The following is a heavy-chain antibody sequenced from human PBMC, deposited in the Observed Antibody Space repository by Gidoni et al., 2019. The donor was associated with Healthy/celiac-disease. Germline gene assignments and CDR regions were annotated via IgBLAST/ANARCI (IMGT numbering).Heavy chain of an antibody. CDR2: TYYRSKWYN. CDR3: ARDYVAYYYDSSGYALFDY. Sequence: QVQLQQSGPGLVKPSQTLSLTCAISGDSVSSNSAAWHWIRQSPSRGLEWLGRTYYRSKWYNDYAVSVKSRITINPDTSKNQFSLQLNSVTPEDTAVYYCARDYVAYYYDSSGYALFDYWGQGTLVTVSS. D-gene: IGHD3-22*01. CDR1: GDSVSSNSAA. J-gene: IGHJ4*02. V-gene: IGHV6-1*01.